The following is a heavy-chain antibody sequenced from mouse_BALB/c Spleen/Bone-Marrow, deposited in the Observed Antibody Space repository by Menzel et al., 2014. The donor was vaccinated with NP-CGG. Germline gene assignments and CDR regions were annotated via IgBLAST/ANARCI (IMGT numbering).Heavy chain of an antibody. CDR2: IDTSDSYT. CDR3: ARSDYRYDPFAY. CDR1: GHTFTDYW. Sequence: QVQLQQSGAELVMPGASVKMSCKASGHTFTDYWMHWVKQRPGQGLEWIGAIDTSDSYTSYNQKFKGKATLTVDESSSTAYMQLGSLTSEDSAVYYCARSDYRYDPFAYWGQGTLVTVSA. J-gene: IGHJ3*01. V-gene: IGHV1-69*01. D-gene: IGHD2-14*01.